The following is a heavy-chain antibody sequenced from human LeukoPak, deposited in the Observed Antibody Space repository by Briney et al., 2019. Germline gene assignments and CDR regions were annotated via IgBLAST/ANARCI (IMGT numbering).Heavy chain of an antibody. CDR1: GFTFEDYT. V-gene: IGHV3-43*01. CDR2: ISWDGTT. Sequence: PGGSLRLSCAASGFTFEDYTMHWVRQAPGNTLEWVSLISWDGTTFYSDSVKGRFTISRDNSKDSLYLRMDTLRSEDTAFYYCVKDLSYETSGSFFDYWGQGTLVTVS. J-gene: IGHJ4*02. D-gene: IGHD3-22*01. CDR3: VKDLSYETSGSFFDY.